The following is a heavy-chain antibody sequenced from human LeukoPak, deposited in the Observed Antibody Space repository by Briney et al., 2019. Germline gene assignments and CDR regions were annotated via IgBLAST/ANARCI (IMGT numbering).Heavy chain of an antibody. CDR2: INHSGST. V-gene: IGHV4-34*01. Sequence: PSETLSLTCAVYGGSFSGYYWSWIRQPPGKGLEWIGEINHSGSTNYNPSLKSRVTISVDTSKNQFSLKLSSVTAADTAVYYCARGSSSDYVWGSYRYMWYFDYWGQGTLVTVSS. J-gene: IGHJ4*02. D-gene: IGHD3-16*02. CDR3: ARGSSSDYVWGSYRYMWYFDY. CDR1: GGSFSGYY.